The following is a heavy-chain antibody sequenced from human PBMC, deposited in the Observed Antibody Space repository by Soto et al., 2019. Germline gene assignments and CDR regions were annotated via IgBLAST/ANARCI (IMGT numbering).Heavy chain of an antibody. J-gene: IGHJ5*02. V-gene: IGHV1-18*01. D-gene: IGHD2-15*01. CDR3: ARSGLPDTLVLVGQNPFDP. Sequence: ASVKVSCKASGYTFTNYDINWVRQAPGQGLEWMGWSSAYNGDTNYAQKLQGRVTMTTDTSTSTAYTELRSLRSEDTAVYYCARSGLPDTLVLVGQNPFDPWGQGALVTVSS. CDR2: SSAYNGDT. CDR1: GYTFTNYD.